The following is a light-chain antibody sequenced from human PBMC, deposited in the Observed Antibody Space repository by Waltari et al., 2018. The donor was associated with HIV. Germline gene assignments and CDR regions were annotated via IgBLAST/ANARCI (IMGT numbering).Light chain of an antibody. CDR1: QSVSSY. V-gene: IGKV3-11*01. J-gene: IGKJ2*01. CDR2: DAS. Sequence: ELVLTQSPATLSLSPGDRATLSCRASQSVSSYLAWYQQKPGQAPRLLIYDASNRATGIPARFSGSGSGTDFTLTISSLEPEDFAIYYCQQRINWPPTFGQGTKLEI. CDR3: QQRINWPPT.